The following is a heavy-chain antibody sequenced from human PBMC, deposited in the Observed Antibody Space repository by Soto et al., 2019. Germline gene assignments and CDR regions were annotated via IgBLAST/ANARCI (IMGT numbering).Heavy chain of an antibody. J-gene: IGHJ5*02. CDR2: ISSGGSTI. CDR1: RFTFSSYS. Sequence: GGSPRLSCAASRFTFSSYSMNWVRQSSGKGLEWVSYISSGGSTIYYADSVKDRFTISRDNAKNSLYLQMNSLRAEDTAVYYCAREGHPLDWFDPWGQGTLVTVSS. CDR3: AREGHPLDWFDP. V-gene: IGHV3-48*01.